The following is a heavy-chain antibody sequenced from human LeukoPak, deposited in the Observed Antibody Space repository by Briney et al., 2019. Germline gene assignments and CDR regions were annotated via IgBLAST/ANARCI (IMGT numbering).Heavy chain of an antibody. V-gene: IGHV3-23*01. J-gene: IGHJ4*02. CDR2: TRGNGGST. CDR3: AKLVTPNTPGIDY. Sequence: GGSLRLSCATSGFTFSSYAMSWVRQAPGKGLEWGSGTRGNGGSTYYADSVKGTFTISRDNYKNTLYLQMNRLRAEDTAVYYCAKLVTPNTPGIDYWGQGTLVTVSS. D-gene: IGHD3-9*01. CDR1: GFTFSSYA.